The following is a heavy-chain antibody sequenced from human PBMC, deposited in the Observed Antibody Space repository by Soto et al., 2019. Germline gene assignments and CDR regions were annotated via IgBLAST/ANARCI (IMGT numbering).Heavy chain of an antibody. CDR3: ASASR. CDR1: GFTISRYW. Sequence: DVQLVESGGDLVQPGGSLRLSCAVSGFTISRYWLSWVRRAPGKGPEWVANISPDGDEIHYEDSVMGRFTISRDNAKNTLFLQMDSLRGEDTAFYHCASASRWGQGTLVTVSS. J-gene: IGHJ4*02. CDR2: ISPDGDEI. V-gene: IGHV3-7*01.